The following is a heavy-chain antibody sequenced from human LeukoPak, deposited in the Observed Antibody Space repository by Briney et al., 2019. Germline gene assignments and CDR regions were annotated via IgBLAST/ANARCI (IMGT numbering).Heavy chain of an antibody. V-gene: IGHV3-30*02. Sequence: SGGSLRLSCAASGFAFSSYGMHWVRQAPGKGLEWVAYIHYDSSTEDYADSVKGRFTISRDNSKNTLYLQMNSLRAEDTAVYYCARGKEMNRGQGTLVTVSS. CDR2: IHYDSSTE. J-gene: IGHJ4*02. CDR3: ARGKEMN. D-gene: IGHD1/OR15-1a*01. CDR1: GFAFSSYG.